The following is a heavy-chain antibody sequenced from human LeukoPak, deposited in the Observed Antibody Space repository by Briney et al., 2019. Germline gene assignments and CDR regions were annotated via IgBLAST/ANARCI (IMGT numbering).Heavy chain of an antibody. V-gene: IGHV3-7*01. CDR2: IKQDGSEK. J-gene: IGHJ4*02. CDR1: GFTFSIYW. CDR3: ARDRWQQLVFFDY. Sequence: GRSLRLSCAAAGFTFSIYWISCVRQAPGKGREWVANIKQDGSEKYYVDSVKGRVTISRDNAKNSLYLQMNSLRAEDTAVYYCARDRWQQLVFFDYWGQGTLVTVSS. D-gene: IGHD6-13*01.